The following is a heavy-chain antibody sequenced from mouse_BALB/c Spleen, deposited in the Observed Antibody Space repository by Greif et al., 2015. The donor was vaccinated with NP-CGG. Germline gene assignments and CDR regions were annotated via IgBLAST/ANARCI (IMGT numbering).Heavy chain of an antibody. Sequence: QVQLQQSGPELVKPGASVKISCKASGYAFSSSWMNWVKQRPGQGLEWIGRIYPGDGDTNYSGKFKGKATLTADKSSSTAYMQLSSLTSVDSAVYFCARKGEYGNYGTMDYWGQGTSVTVSS. CDR2: IYPGDGDT. CDR1: GYAFSSSW. V-gene: IGHV1-82*01. J-gene: IGHJ4*01. D-gene: IGHD2-10*02. CDR3: ARKGEYGNYGTMDY.